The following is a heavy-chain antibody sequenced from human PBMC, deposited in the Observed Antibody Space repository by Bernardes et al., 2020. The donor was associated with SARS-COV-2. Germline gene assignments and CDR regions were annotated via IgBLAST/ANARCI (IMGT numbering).Heavy chain of an antibody. V-gene: IGHV3-30*03. CDR2: ITSEGKDL. CDR3: ARGCHDGRACYYFDY. J-gene: IGHJ4*02. D-gene: IGHD1-1*01. Sequence: GSPRLSYAASGFTFSTFAIHWVLPSPGKGLEWVGLITSEGKDLDYGDSVRGRFTISRDNSRNTAYLQMDSLRPEDSATYYCARGCHDGRACYYFDYCGQGTLLTVSS. CDR1: GFTFSTFA.